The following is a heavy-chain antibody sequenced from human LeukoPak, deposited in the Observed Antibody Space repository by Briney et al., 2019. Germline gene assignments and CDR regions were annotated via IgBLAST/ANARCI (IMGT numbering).Heavy chain of an antibody. D-gene: IGHD6-19*01. CDR3: ARGFDSSRGWFGFDY. CDR1: GYTFTDYY. J-gene: IGHJ4*02. CDR2: IIPNSGVT. Sequence: RASVKVSCKASGYTFTDYYIHWVRQAPGQGLEWMGWIIPNSGVTKYAQKFQGRVTMTRDTSVSTAYMELTSLRSDDTALYYCARGFDSSRGWFGFDYWGQGTLVTVSS. V-gene: IGHV1-2*02.